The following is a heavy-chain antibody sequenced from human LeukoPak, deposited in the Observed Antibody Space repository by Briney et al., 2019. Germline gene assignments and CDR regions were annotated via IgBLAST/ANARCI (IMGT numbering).Heavy chain of an antibody. V-gene: IGHV3-49*04. CDR1: GFTFGDYT. Sequence: PGGSLRLSCTASGFTFGDYTMNWVGQAPGKGLDEVGLIRSKAHGGTTEYAATVKGRLTISRDDSKSIPYLQMNSLKTEDTAVYYCSRDPGGTYSGYNFLDYWGQGTLVTVSS. CDR2: IRSKAHGGTT. D-gene: IGHD5-12*01. J-gene: IGHJ4*02. CDR3: SRDPGGTYSGYNFLDY.